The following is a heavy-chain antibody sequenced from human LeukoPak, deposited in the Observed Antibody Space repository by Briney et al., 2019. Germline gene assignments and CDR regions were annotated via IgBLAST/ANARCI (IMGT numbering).Heavy chain of an antibody. J-gene: IGHJ4*02. Sequence: PGGSLRLSCAASGFTFSSYAMTRVRQAPGKGLEWVSAISGSGSNTYYADSVKGRFTISRDNSKNTLYLLINSLRADDTAVYYCARGNGDYAIHPDYWGQGTLVTVSS. CDR2: ISGSGSNT. CDR3: ARGNGDYAIHPDY. D-gene: IGHD4-17*01. V-gene: IGHV3-23*01. CDR1: GFTFSSYA.